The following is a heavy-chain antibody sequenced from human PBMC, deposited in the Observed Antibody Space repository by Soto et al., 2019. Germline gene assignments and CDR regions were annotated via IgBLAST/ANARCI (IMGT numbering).Heavy chain of an antibody. D-gene: IGHD4-4*01. V-gene: IGHV1-8*01. CDR2: MNPNSGNT. CDR1: GYTFTSYD. Sequence: ASVKVSCKASGYTFTSYDINWVRQAPGQGLEWMEWMNPNSGNTGYAQKFQGRVTMTRNNSISTAYRELTSLRSEDTAVYYCARWAFYSNLYQYYNYMDVWGKGTXVTVSS. CDR3: ARWAFYSNLYQYYNYMDV. J-gene: IGHJ6*03.